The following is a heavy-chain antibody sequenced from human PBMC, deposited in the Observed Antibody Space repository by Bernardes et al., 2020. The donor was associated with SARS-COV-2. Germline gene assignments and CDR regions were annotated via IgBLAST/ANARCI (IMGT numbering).Heavy chain of an antibody. CDR2: IKEDGSEK. V-gene: IGHV3-7*01. J-gene: IGHJ3*02. Sequence: GGSLRLSCAASEFTFSSYWMSWVRQAPGKGLEWVANIKEDGSEKYYVDSVKGRFTISRDNAKKSLYLQMKSLRAEDTAVYYCARVSNILREDAFDIWGQGTMVTVSS. CDR3: ARVSNILREDAFDI. CDR1: EFTFSSYW. D-gene: IGHD1-26*01.